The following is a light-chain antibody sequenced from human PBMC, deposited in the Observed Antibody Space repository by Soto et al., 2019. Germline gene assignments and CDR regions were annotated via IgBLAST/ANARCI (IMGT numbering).Light chain of an antibody. CDR2: DAS. V-gene: IGKV3-11*01. CDR3: QQRSNWPYT. J-gene: IGKJ2*01. CDR1: QSVSSY. Sequence: TQSPATLSLSPGERATLSCRASQSVSSYLAWYQQKPGQAPRLLIYDASNRATGIPARFSGSGSGTDFTLTTSSLEPEDFAVYYCQQRSNWPYTFGQGTKM.